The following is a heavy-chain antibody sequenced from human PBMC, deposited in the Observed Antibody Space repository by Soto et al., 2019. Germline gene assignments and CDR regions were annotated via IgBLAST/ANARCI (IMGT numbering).Heavy chain of an antibody. V-gene: IGHV1-18*01. D-gene: IGHD3-10*02. CDR1: GYTFTSYG. J-gene: IGHJ6*02. CDR3: ARVPGLFHDVYGMDV. Sequence: GASVKVSCKAAGYTFTSYGISWVRQAPGQGLEWMGWISAYNGNTNYAQKLQGRVTMTTDTSTSTAYMELRSLRSDDTAVYYCARVPGLFHDVYGMDVWGQGTTVTAP. CDR2: ISAYNGNT.